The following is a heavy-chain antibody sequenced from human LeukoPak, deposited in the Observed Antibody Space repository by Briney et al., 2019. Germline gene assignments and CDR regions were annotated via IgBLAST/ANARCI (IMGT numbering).Heavy chain of an antibody. Sequence: PSETLSPTCTVSGGSISSYYWSWIRQPPGKGLEWIGYIYYSGSTNYNPSLKSRVTISVDTSKNQFSLKLSSVTAADTAVYYCASLTVAAYFDYWGQGTLVTVSS. D-gene: IGHD4-23*01. CDR1: GGSISSYY. V-gene: IGHV4-59*01. J-gene: IGHJ4*02. CDR2: IYYSGST. CDR3: ASLTVAAYFDY.